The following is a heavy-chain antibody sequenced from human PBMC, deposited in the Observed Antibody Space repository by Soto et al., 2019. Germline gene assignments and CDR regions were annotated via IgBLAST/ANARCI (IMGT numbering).Heavy chain of an antibody. CDR2: INHSGST. V-gene: IGHV4-34*01. Sequence: QVQLQQWGAGLLKPSETLSLTCAVYGGSFSGYYWSWIRQPPGKGLEWIGEINHSGSTNYNPSLKSRVTISVDTSKNQFSLKLSSVTAADTAVYYCAQTVVPAAMGVGYGHWFDPWGQGTLVTVSS. J-gene: IGHJ5*02. CDR3: AQTVVPAAMGVGYGHWFDP. D-gene: IGHD2-2*01. CDR1: GGSFSGYY.